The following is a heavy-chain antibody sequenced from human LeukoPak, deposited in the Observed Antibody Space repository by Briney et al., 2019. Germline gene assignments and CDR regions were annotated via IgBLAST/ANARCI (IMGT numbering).Heavy chain of an antibody. D-gene: IGHD6-6*01. J-gene: IGHJ3*02. CDR3: ARLRESIAARNAFDI. CDR2: ISAYNGNT. CDR1: GGTFSSYA. Sequence: GASVKVSCKASGGTFSSYAISWVRQAPGQGLEWMGWISAYNGNTNYAQKLQGRVTMTTDTSTSTAYMELRSLRSDDTAVYYCARLRESIAARNAFDIWGQGTMVTVSS. V-gene: IGHV1-18*01.